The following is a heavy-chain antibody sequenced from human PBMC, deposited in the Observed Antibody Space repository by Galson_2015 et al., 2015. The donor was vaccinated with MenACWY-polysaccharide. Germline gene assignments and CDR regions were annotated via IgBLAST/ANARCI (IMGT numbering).Heavy chain of an antibody. Sequence: SLRLSCAASGFAYSAHAMSWVRQAPGKGLQWVSGITGGGDSTYDADTERGPLTVSRANSRNTLFLQMNSLRAEDTAIYYCAKSSNGGYVWGAFDLWGQGTMVTVSS. CDR1: GFAYSAHA. V-gene: IGHV3-23*01. CDR3: AKSSNGGYVWGAFDL. D-gene: IGHD5-12*01. J-gene: IGHJ3*01. CDR2: ITGGGDST.